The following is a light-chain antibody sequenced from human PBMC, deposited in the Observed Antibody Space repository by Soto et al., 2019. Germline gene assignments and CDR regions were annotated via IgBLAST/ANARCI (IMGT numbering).Light chain of an antibody. V-gene: IGLV2-11*01. J-gene: IGLJ1*01. CDR1: SSDVGGYND. CDR3: FSYAGSYTYV. CDR2: AVS. Sequence: QSALTQSRSVSGSPGQSVTISCTGTSSDVGGYNDVSWYQQHPGEAPKFIIYAVSKRPSGVPDRFSGSKSGNTASLTISGLQAEYEADYYCFSYAGSYTYVFGTGTKLTVL.